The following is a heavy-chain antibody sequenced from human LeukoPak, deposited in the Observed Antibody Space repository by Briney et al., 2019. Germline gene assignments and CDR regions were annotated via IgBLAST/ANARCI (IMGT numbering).Heavy chain of an antibody. D-gene: IGHD6-19*01. CDR2: FDPEDGET. V-gene: IGHV1-24*01. J-gene: IGHJ4*02. Sequence: ASVKVTCKVSGYTLTELSMHWVRQAPGKGLEWMGGFDPEDGETIYAQKFQGRVTMTEETSTDTAYMELSSLRSEDTAVYYCAPDALYSSGRALGGWGQGTLVTVSS. CDR1: GYTLTELS. CDR3: APDALYSSGRALGG.